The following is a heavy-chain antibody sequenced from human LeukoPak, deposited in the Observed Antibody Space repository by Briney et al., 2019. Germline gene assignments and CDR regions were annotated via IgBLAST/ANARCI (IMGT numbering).Heavy chain of an antibody. CDR3: VTTRSSSWPPFDP. J-gene: IGHJ5*02. CDR2: ISSNGGST. D-gene: IGHD2-2*01. V-gene: IGHV3-64D*06. Sequence: GGSLRLSGSASGFTFSSYAMHWVRQPPGKGLEYVSAISSNGGSTYYADSVKGRYTISRDNSKNTLYLQMSSLRAEDTAVYYCVTTRSSSWPPFDPWGQGTLVTVSS. CDR1: GFTFSSYA.